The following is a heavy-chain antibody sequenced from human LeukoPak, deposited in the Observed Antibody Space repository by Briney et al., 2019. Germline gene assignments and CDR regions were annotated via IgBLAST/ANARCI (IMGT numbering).Heavy chain of an antibody. CDR3: AKWGDYDVLTGYYVSDF. CDR2: ISGRGNNT. Sequence: HSGGSLRLSCAASGFIFSNYAMYWVRQAPGKGLEWVSAISGRGNNTYYADSVKGRFTISRDSSKNTLYLQMNSLRADDTAVYYCAKWGDYDVLTGYYVSDFWGQGTLVTVSS. D-gene: IGHD3-9*01. J-gene: IGHJ4*02. V-gene: IGHV3-23*01. CDR1: GFIFSNYA.